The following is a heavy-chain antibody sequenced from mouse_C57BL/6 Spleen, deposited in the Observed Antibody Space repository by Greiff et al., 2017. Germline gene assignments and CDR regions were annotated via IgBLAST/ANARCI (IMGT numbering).Heavy chain of an antibody. V-gene: IGHV1-15*01. D-gene: IGHD5-1*01. CDR2: IDPETGGT. CDR1: GYTFTDYE. CDR3: TIQYLYFDY. Sequence: QVQLQQSGAELVRPGASVTLSCKASGYTFTDYEMHWVKQTPVHGLDWIGVIDPETGGTAYNQKFKGKAILTADKSSSTAYMELRSLTSEYSAVYYCTIQYLYFDYWGQGTTLTVSS. J-gene: IGHJ2*01.